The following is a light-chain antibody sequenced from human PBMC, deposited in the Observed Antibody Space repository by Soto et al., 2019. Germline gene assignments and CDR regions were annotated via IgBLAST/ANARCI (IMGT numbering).Light chain of an antibody. V-gene: IGKV1-39*01. J-gene: IGKJ3*01. CDR2: AAS. CDR1: QSISSY. Sequence: DIQMTQSPSSLSASVGDRVNITCRASQSISSYLNWYQQKTGKAPKLLVYAASRLQSGVPSRFSGTGSGTDFTLIFSSLHPEDCATYYCQPSFRTPFTCGRGNKLDIK. CDR3: QPSFRTPFT.